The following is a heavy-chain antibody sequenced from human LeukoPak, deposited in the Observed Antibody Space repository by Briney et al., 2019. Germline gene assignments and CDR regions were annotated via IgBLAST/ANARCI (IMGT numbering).Heavy chain of an antibody. D-gene: IGHD2-2*01. CDR3: ASGPDCSSTSCLLFN. CDR1: GGSISSYY. J-gene: IGHJ4*02. CDR2: IHTSGST. V-gene: IGHV4-4*07. Sequence: PSETLSLTCTVSGGSISSYYWSWIRQPAGKGLEWIGRIHTSGSTNYNPSLKSRVTMSVDTSKNQFSLKLSSVTAADTAVYYCASGPDCSSTSCLLFNWGQGTLVTVSS.